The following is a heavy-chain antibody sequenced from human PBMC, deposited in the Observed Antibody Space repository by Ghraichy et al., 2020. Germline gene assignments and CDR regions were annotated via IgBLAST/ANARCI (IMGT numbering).Heavy chain of an antibody. CDR2: IYWDDDK. CDR1: GFSLSTSGVG. V-gene: IGHV2-5*02. CDR3: AHRLTGYNSNWYHGYFDY. D-gene: IGHD6-13*01. Sequence: SGPTLVKPTQTLTLTCTFSGFSLSTSGVGVGWIRQPPGKALEWLALIYWDDDKRYSPSLKTRLTITKDTSKNQVVITMTNMDPVDTATYYCAHRLTGYNSNWYHGYFDYWGPGALVTVSS. J-gene: IGHJ4*02.